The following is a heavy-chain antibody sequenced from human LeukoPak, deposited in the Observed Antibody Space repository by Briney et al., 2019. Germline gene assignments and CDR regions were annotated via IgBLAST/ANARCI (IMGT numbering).Heavy chain of an antibody. V-gene: IGHV3-7*01. CDR2: IKQDESEK. CDR1: GFTFSNYG. Sequence: PGGSLRLSCSASGFTFSNYGMSWVRQAPGKGLEWVANIKQDESEKYYVDSVKGRFTISRDNAKSSLYLQMNSLRAEDTAVYYCARALDSSSSRYQAFEEWGQGTLVTVSS. J-gene: IGHJ4*02. D-gene: IGHD2-2*01. CDR3: ARALDSSSSRYQAFEE.